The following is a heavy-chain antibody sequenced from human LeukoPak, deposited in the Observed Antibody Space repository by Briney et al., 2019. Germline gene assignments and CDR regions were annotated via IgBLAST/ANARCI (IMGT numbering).Heavy chain of an antibody. Sequence: SETPSLTCTVSGGSISSYYWSWIRQPPGKGLEWIGYIYYSGSTNYNPSLKSRVTISVDTSKNQFSLKLSSVTAADTAVYYCARVGAAFDYWGQGTLVTVSS. V-gene: IGHV4-59*08. D-gene: IGHD1-26*01. CDR2: IYYSGST. CDR3: ARVGAAFDY. CDR1: GGSISSYY. J-gene: IGHJ4*02.